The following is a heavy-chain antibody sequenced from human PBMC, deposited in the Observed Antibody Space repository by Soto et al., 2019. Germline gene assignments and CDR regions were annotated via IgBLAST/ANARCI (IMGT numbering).Heavy chain of an antibody. CDR2: IYYSGST. CDR1: GGSISSSSYY. V-gene: IGHV4-39*01. CDR3: ARLSMSRTVGY. J-gene: IGHJ4*02. D-gene: IGHD1-1*01. Sequence: PSETLSLTCTVSGGSISSSSYYWGWIRQPPGKGLEWIGSIYYSGSTYYNPSLKSRVTISVDTSKNQFSLKLSSVTAADTAVYYCARLSMSRTVGYWGQGTLVTVSS.